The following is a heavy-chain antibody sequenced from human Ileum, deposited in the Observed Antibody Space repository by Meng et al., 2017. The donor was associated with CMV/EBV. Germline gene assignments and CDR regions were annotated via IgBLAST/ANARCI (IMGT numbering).Heavy chain of an antibody. J-gene: IGHJ6*02. CDR3: TKDPGTIDDYSSKGGMDV. Sequence: GESLKISCAASGLIFSNAWMSWVRQAPGKGLEWVGRIRSKTDGGSTEYATPVRGRFIISRDDSKNTLYLQMSSLKSEDTAVYYCTKDPGTIDDYSSKGGMDVWGQGTTVTVSS. D-gene: IGHD4-11*01. CDR2: IRSKTDGGST. V-gene: IGHV3-15*01. CDR1: GLIFSNAW.